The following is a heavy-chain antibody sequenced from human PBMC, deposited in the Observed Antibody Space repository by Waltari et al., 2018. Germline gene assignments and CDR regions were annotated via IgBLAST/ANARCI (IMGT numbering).Heavy chain of an antibody. Sequence: QVQLQQWGAGLLKPSATLSLTCAVYDGSFSGYFWSWIRQSPGKGLEWIGQINRDGSNNYNPSLKSRVAMSVDTLKSQISLRLTSVTAADAAVYYCARVGDYHGSGRFGLDVWGQGTRVTVSS. CDR1: DGSFSGYF. CDR2: INRDGSN. V-gene: IGHV4-34*01. D-gene: IGHD3-10*01. J-gene: IGHJ6*02. CDR3: ARVGDYHGSGRFGLDV.